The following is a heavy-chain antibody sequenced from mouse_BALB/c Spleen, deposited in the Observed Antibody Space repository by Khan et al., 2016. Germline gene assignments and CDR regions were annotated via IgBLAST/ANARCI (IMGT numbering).Heavy chain of an antibody. CDR1: GYTFTSYW. Sequence: QVRLQQSGAELAKPGASVKMSCKASGYTFTSYWMHWVKQRPGQGLEWIGYINPSTGYTEYNQKFKDKATLTADKSSSTAYMQLSSLTSEDSAVYYCARWFDGYDDYWGEGSTLTVSS. D-gene: IGHD2-2*01. V-gene: IGHV1-7*01. CDR3: ARWFDGYDDY. CDR2: INPSTGYT. J-gene: IGHJ2*01.